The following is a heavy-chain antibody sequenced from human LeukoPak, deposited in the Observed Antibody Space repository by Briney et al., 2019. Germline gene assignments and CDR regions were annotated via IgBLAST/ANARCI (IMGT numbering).Heavy chain of an antibody. CDR3: ALIEGDDFLDN. J-gene: IGHJ4*02. V-gene: IGHV1-18*01. CDR2: ISAYTGNT. D-gene: IGHD2-21*02. Sequence: GASVTVSCKASVNIFPKFGVNWVRQAPGGGLEWMGWISAYTGNTFYAPKVQDRVTMTTDTSTDTAYMELRNLRSDDTAFYYCALIEGDDFLDNWGQGTPVTVSS. CDR1: VNIFPKFG.